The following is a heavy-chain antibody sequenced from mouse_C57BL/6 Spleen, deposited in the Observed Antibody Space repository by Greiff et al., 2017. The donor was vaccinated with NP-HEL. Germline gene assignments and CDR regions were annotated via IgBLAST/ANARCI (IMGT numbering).Heavy chain of an antibody. CDR2: ISSVGDYI. CDR3: TRDGYYDYAMDY. J-gene: IGHJ4*01. CDR1: GFTFSSYA. V-gene: IGHV5-9-1*02. D-gene: IGHD2-3*01. Sequence: EVKLMESGEGLVKPGGSLKLSCAASGFTFSSYAMSWVRQTPEKRLEWVAYISSVGDYIYYADNMKGRFTIYRDNTGNTLYMQRRKLKAKDTDMYYCTRDGYYDYAMDYWGQGTSVTASS.